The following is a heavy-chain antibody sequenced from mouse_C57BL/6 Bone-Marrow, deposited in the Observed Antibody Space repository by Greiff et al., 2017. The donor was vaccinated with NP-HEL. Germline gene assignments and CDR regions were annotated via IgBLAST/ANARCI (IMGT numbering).Heavy chain of an antibody. CDR2: INPYNGGT. J-gene: IGHJ1*03. Sequence: EVQLQQSGPVLVKPGASVKMSCKASGYTFTDYYMNWVKQSHGKSLEWIGVINPYNGGTSYNQKFKGKATLTVDKSSSTAYMELNSLTSEDSAVYYCARGMTTALYWYFDVWGTGTTVTVSS. CDR1: GYTFTDYY. D-gene: IGHD1-2*01. V-gene: IGHV1-19*01. CDR3: ARGMTTALYWYFDV.